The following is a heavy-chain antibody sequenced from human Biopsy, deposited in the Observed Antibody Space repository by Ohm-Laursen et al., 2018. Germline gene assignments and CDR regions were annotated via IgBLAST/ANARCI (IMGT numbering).Heavy chain of an antibody. V-gene: IGHV4-38-2*01. CDR3: ARVAGGYAYYYGMDV. D-gene: IGHD5-12*01. CDR2: IYYDGIT. CDR1: GYSVTNDYY. Sequence: SETLSLTWAVSGYSVTNDYYWGWIRQPPGKGLEWIGNIYYDGITYYNPSLKSRVAMSVDTSKNQFSLRLTSVTAADTAVYYCARVAGGYAYYYGMDVWGQGTTVIVS. J-gene: IGHJ6*02.